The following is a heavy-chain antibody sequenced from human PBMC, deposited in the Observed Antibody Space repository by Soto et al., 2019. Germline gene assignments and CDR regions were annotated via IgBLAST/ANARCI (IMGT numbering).Heavy chain of an antibody. D-gene: IGHD3-22*01. J-gene: IGHJ3*02. CDR2: INSDGSST. CDR1: GFTFSSYW. Sequence: GSLRLSCAASGFTFSSYWMHWVRQAPGKGLVWVSRINSDGSSTSYADSVKGRFTISRDNAKNTLYLQMNSLRAEDTAVYYCARADYDSSVGRAFDIWGQGTMVTVSS. V-gene: IGHV3-74*01. CDR3: ARADYDSSVGRAFDI.